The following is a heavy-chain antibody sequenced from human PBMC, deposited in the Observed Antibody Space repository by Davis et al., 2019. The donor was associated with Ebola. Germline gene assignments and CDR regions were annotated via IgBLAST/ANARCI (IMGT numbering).Heavy chain of an antibody. CDR3: ASLRARSRYCSGGSCYGYYYGMDV. CDR2: IYYSGST. CDR1: GGSISSSSYY. V-gene: IGHV4-39*01. J-gene: IGHJ6*02. Sequence: MPSETLSLTCPLPGGSISSSSYYWGWIRQPPGKGLEWIGSIYYSGSTYYNPSLKSRVTISVDTSKNQFSLKLSSVTAADTAVYYCASLRARSRYCSGGSCYGYYYGMDVWGQGTTVTVSS. D-gene: IGHD2-15*01.